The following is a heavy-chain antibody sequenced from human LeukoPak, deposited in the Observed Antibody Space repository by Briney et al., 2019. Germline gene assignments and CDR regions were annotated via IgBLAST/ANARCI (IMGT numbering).Heavy chain of an antibody. CDR2: IIPIFGTA. D-gene: IGHD1-26*01. CDR3: ARAYDSGSYVFDY. CDR1: GGTFSSYA. J-gene: IGHJ4*02. Sequence: ASVKVSCKASGGTFSSYAISWVRQAPGQGLEWMGGIIPIFGTANYAQKFQGRVTITTDESTSTAYMELSSLRSEDTAVHYCARAYDSGSYVFDYWGQGTLVTVSS. V-gene: IGHV1-69*05.